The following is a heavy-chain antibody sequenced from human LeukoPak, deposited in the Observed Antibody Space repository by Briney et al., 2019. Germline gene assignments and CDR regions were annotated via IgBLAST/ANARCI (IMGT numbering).Heavy chain of an antibody. D-gene: IGHD3-22*01. Sequence: PSETLSLTCTVSVGSISSSSYTWGGFRQPPGKGLGGLGGIYYSGSTYYNPSLKSRVTISVDTSKNQFSLKLSSVTAADTAVYYCAREDPYYYDSSGYFGHYWGQGTLVTVSS. CDR3: AREDPYYYDSSGYFGHY. J-gene: IGHJ4*02. V-gene: IGHV4-39*02. CDR1: VGSISSSSYT. CDR2: IYYSGST.